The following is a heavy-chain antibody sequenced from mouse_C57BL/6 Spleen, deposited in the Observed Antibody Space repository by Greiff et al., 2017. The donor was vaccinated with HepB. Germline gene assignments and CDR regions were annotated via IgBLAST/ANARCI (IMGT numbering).Heavy chain of an antibody. V-gene: IGHV3-6*01. CDR2: ISYDGSN. CDR1: GYSITSGYY. J-gene: IGHJ1*03. Sequence: EVQLKESGPGLVKPSQSLSLTCSVTGYSITSGYYWNWIRQFPGNKLEWMGYISYDGSNNYNPSLKNRISITRDTSKNQFFLKLNSVTTEDTATYYCARVHWYFDVWGTGTTVTVSS. CDR3: ARVHWYFDV.